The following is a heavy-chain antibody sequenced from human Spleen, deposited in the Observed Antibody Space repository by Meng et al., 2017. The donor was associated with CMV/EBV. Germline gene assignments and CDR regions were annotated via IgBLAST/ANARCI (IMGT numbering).Heavy chain of an antibody. J-gene: IGHJ4*02. V-gene: IGHV3-21*01. D-gene: IGHD2-15*01. CDR1: GFIFSSYT. Sequence: GESLKISCAASGFIFSSYTMNWVRQAPGKGLEWVSSISTSGTYTYYADSVKGRFTISRDNAKNSLFLQMNSLRADDTALYYCARELPGSWEPFDYWGQGTLVTVSS. CDR2: ISTSGTYT. CDR3: ARELPGSWEPFDY.